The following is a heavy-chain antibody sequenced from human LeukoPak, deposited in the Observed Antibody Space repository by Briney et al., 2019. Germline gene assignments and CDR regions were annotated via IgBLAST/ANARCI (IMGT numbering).Heavy chain of an antibody. CDR1: GDSISSGDYS. Sequence: SETLSLTCAVSGDSISSGDYSWSWIRQPSGRGLEWIGYIFHSGSSYYNPSLKSRVTISVDKSKNQFSLRLTSVTAADTAVYYCARELWFVNAPGSWFDPWGQGTLVTVSS. CDR2: IFHSGSS. V-gene: IGHV4-30-2*01. CDR3: ARELWFVNAPGSWFDP. D-gene: IGHD3-10*01. J-gene: IGHJ5*02.